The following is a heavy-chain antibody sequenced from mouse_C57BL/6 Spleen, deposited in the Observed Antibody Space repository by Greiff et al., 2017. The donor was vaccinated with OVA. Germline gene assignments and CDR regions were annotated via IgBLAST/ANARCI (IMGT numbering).Heavy chain of an antibody. CDR2: IWSGGST. V-gene: IGHV2-2*01. CDR1: GFSLTSYG. D-gene: IGHD1-1*01. Sequence: VMLVESGPGLVQPSQSLSITCTVSGFSLTSYGVHWVRQSPGKGLEWLGVIWSGGSTDYNAAFISRLSISKDNSKSQVFFKMNSLQADDTAIYYCARGANYYGKARYFDVWGTGTTVTVSS. J-gene: IGHJ1*03. CDR3: ARGANYYGKARYFDV.